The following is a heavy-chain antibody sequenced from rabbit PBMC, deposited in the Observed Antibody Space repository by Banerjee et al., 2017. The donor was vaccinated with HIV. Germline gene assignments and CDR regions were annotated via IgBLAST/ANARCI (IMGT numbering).Heavy chain of an antibody. V-gene: IGHV1S43*01. CDR3: ARDAGYAVDGGYYGMDL. D-gene: IGHD6-1*01. CDR2: IYTGSGST. J-gene: IGHJ6*01. Sequence: QSLEESGGDLVKPGASLTLTCTASGFSFSASYWICWVRQAPGKGLEWIGCIYTGSGSTYYANWVNGRHTISRSTSLNTVDLKMTSLTAADTATYFCARDAGYAVDGGYYGMDLWGQGTLVTVS. CDR1: GFSFSASYW.